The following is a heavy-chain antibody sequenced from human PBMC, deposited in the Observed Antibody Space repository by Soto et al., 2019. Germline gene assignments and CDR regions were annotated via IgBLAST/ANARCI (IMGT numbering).Heavy chain of an antibody. D-gene: IGHD4-17*01. Sequence: PVGSLRLSCAASGFTFSSYGMHWVRQAPGKGLEWVAVIWYDGSNKYYADSVKGRFTISRDNSKNTLYLQMNSLRAEDTAVYYCAREKSYGGNSRLFDYWGQGTLVTVSS. CDR2: IWYDGSNK. J-gene: IGHJ4*02. V-gene: IGHV3-33*01. CDR3: AREKSYGGNSRLFDY. CDR1: GFTFSSYG.